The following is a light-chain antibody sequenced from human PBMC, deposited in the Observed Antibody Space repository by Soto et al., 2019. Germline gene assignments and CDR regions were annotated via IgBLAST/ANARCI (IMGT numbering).Light chain of an antibody. V-gene: IGLV2-14*01. CDR3: TSYRSATTPPYV. J-gene: IGLJ1*01. CDR2: EVA. CDR1: SSDIGAYNF. Sequence: QSALTQPASVSGSPGQSITISCTGTSSDIGAYNFVSWYQHHPGKAPKLLIYEVAYRPSGISNRFSGSKSANTASLTISGLQAVDEADYFCTSYRSATTPPYVFGSGTKVTVL.